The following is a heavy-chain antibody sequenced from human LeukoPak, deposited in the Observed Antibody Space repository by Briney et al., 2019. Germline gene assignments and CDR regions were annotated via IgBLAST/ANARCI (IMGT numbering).Heavy chain of an antibody. CDR1: GYTFTGYF. CDR3: AASSGWKSNIDY. Sequence: ASVTVSCKASGYTFTGYFVRWVRQAPGQGLQRMGWINPNTGGTNYAQKFQGRVTMTKDTSISTAYMELSRLRSDDTAVFYCAASSGWKSNIDYWGQGTLVTVSS. J-gene: IGHJ4*02. D-gene: IGHD6-19*01. V-gene: IGHV1-2*02. CDR2: INPNTGGT.